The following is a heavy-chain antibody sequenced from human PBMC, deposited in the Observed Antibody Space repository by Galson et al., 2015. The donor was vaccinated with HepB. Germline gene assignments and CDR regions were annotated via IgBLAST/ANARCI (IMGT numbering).Heavy chain of an antibody. D-gene: IGHD4-23*01. CDR1: GYTFTSYT. V-gene: IGHV1-3*01. Sequence: SVKVSCKASGYTFTSYTIHWVRQAPGQSLEWMGWINPDNSNTKYSQKFQDRVTIIRDTSATTVFMELSSLTSKDTAVYYCAKDSFGTTVVTSADCWGQGTLVTVSS. J-gene: IGHJ4*02. CDR2: INPDNSNT. CDR3: AKDSFGTTVVTSADC.